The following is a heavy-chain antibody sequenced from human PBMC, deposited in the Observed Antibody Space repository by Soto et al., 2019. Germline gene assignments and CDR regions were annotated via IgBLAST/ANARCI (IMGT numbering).Heavy chain of an antibody. D-gene: IGHD2-15*01. J-gene: IGHJ4*02. CDR2: ISKDGRGK. CDR3: ARDQCFGGGRSCYYFDF. Sequence: QVHLVESGGGVVQPGRSLRLSCAASGFTFTTYAIHWVRQAPGKGLEWVAVISKDGRGKYYADSVKGRFTISRDNTKNTLYLQMNSLRSDDTAVYYCARDQCFGGGRSCYYFDFWGQGTLVTVSS. V-gene: IGHV3-30*04. CDR1: GFTFTTYA.